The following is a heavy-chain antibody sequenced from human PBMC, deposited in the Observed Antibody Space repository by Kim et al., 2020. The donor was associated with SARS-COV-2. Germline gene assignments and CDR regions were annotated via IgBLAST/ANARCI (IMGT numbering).Heavy chain of an antibody. V-gene: IGHV3-23*01. D-gene: IGHD5-12*01. CDR3: TIATLSGPYYHGMDV. Sequence: GGSLRLSCAVSGFTLSNHAMSWVRQAPGKGLEWVSAISGDGGSTYYADSVKGRFSISRDISKNTLYVQMNSLRAEDTAVYYCTIATLSGPYYHGMDVWG. CDR2: ISGDGGST. J-gene: IGHJ6*02. CDR1: GFTLSNHA.